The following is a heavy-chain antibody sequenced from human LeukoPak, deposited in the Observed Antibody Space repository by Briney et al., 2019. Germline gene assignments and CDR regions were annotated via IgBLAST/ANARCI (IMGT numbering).Heavy chain of an antibody. CDR2: IYYSGST. V-gene: IGHV4-30-4*08. Sequence: SQTLSLTXTVSGGSISSGDYYWSWICQPPGKGLEWIGYIYYSGSTYYNPSLKSRVTISVDTSKNQFSLKLSSVTAADTAVYYCARSYYYGSGSYLVGWFDPWGQGTLVTVSS. CDR3: ARSYYYGSGSYLVGWFDP. CDR1: GGSISSGDYY. D-gene: IGHD3-10*01. J-gene: IGHJ5*02.